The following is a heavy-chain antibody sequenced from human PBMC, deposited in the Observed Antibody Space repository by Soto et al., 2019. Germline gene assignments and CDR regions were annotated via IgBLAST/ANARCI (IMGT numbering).Heavy chain of an antibody. Sequence: GGSLRLSCASSGFTFSSYGMHWVRQAPGKGLEWVAVIWYDGSNKYYADSVKGRFTISRDNSKNTLYLQMNSLRAEDTAVYYCARDRALGGSTTRDYYYYCGMDVWGQGTTVTVSS. CDR1: GFTFSSYG. CDR3: ARDRALGGSTTRDYYYYCGMDV. V-gene: IGHV3-33*01. J-gene: IGHJ6*02. CDR2: IWYDGSNK. D-gene: IGHD2-15*01.